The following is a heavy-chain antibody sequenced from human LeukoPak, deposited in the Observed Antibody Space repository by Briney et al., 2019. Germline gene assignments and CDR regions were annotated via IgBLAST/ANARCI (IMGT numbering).Heavy chain of an antibody. Sequence: PGGSLRLSCAASGFTFSGSAMHWVRQASGKGLEWVGRIRSKANSYATAYAASLKGRFTISRDDSKNTAYLQMNSLKTEDTAVYYCTRLSRVPDYGDYAYDYWGQGTLVTVSS. D-gene: IGHD4-17*01. CDR1: GFTFSGSA. V-gene: IGHV3-73*01. CDR2: IRSKANSYAT. CDR3: TRLSRVPDYGDYAYDY. J-gene: IGHJ4*02.